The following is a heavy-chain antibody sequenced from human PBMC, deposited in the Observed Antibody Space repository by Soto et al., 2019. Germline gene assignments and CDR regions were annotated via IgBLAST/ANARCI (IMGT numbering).Heavy chain of an antibody. J-gene: IGHJ6*02. CDR1: GGTFSSYA. CDR2: IIPIFGTA. D-gene: IGHD6-19*01. V-gene: IGHV1-69*01. CDR3: EREGSSSSGWYSPPYYYGMDV. Sequence: QVQLVQSGAEVKKPGSSVKVSCKASGGTFSSYAISWVRQAPGQGLEWMGGIIPIFGTANYAQKLQRRVTNTADESTSTAYMEQSSLRSEDKAVYYWEREGSSSSGWYSPPYYYGMDVWGQGTTVTVSS.